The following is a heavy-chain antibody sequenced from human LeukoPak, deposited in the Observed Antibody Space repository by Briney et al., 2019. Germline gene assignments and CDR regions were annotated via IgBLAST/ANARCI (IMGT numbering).Heavy chain of an antibody. CDR2: IYSGGST. CDR1: GFTFSSYA. CDR3: ATRSGDYGDYGDVY. Sequence: GGSLRLSCAASGFTFSSYAMSWVRQAPGKGLEWVSVIYSGGSTYYADSVKGRFTISRDNSKNTLYLQMNSLRAEDTAVYYCATRSGDYGDYGDVYWGQGTLVTVSS. D-gene: IGHD4-17*01. J-gene: IGHJ4*02. V-gene: IGHV3-53*01.